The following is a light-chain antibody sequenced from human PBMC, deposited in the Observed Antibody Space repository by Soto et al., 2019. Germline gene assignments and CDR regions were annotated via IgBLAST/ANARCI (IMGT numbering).Light chain of an antibody. CDR1: SSDIGGYDY. V-gene: IGLV2-14*01. J-gene: IGLJ1*01. Sequence: QSVLTQSASVSGSPGQSITITCTGTSSDIGGYDYVSWYQHHPGKAPKVIIYGVTNRPSGVSHRLSGSKSANTASLTISGLQAEDEADYYCTSYTSSSTHVFGTGTKVTVL. CDR3: TSYTSSSTHV. CDR2: GVT.